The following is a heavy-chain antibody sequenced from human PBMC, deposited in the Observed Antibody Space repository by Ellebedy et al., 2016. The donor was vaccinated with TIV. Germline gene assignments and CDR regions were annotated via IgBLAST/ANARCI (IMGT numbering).Heavy chain of an antibody. Sequence: GESLKISCAASGFTFRRHPMTWVLQAPGTLLEWVSAISGRGGTTYYADSVKGRFTISRDNSENTLYLHMNSLRAEDTAVYYCAKPTPEQCISSSCSTTSYFAMDVWGQGTTVTVSS. D-gene: IGHD2-2*02. J-gene: IGHJ6*02. CDR2: ISGRGGTT. CDR3: AKPTPEQCISSSCSTTSYFAMDV. V-gene: IGHV3-23*01. CDR1: GFTFRRHP.